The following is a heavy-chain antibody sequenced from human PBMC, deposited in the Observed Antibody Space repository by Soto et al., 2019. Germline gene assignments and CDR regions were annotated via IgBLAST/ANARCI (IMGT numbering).Heavy chain of an antibody. J-gene: IGHJ4*02. D-gene: IGHD2-8*01. CDR1: GTSISSYY. CDR3: ARYNSYAIDY. V-gene: IGHV4-59*01. Sequence: VQLQESGPGLVKPSETLSLTCTVSGTSISSYYWSWIRQPPGKGLEWIANRHYSGTTNYNPSLPSRVTLSVDTSKNQFSLKMTSVTAADRAMYFCARYNSYAIDYWGRGTLVTVSS. CDR2: RHYSGTT.